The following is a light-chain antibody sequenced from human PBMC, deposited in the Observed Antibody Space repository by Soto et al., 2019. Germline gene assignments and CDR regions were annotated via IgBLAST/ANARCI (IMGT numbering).Light chain of an antibody. J-gene: IGLJ3*02. Sequence: QAVVTQPPSVSGAPGQRVTISCTGSSSNIGAGYDVHWYQQFPGAAPKLLIYANTNRPSGVPDRFSGSKSGTSASLAITGLQAEDEADYYCQSYDSSLSRGVFGGGTKLTVL. CDR3: QSYDSSLSRGV. V-gene: IGLV1-40*01. CDR1: SSNIGAGYD. CDR2: ANT.